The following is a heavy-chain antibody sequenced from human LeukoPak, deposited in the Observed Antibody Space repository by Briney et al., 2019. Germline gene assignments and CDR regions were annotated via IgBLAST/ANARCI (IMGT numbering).Heavy chain of an antibody. V-gene: IGHV3-23*01. CDR1: GFSFSTYA. CDR2: VNGNGGST. Sequence: GGSLRLSCAASGFSFSTYAMSWVRQSPGKGLEWVSGVNGNGGSTSYADSVKGRFTIFRDNSKNTVYLQMNSLRVEDTAVYYCAKSLYGGCDYWGQGTVVTVSS. D-gene: IGHD3-16*02. CDR3: AKSLYGGCDY. J-gene: IGHJ4*02.